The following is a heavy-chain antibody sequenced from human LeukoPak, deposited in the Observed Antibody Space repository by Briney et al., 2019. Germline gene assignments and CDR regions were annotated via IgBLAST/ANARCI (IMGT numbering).Heavy chain of an antibody. J-gene: IGHJ6*02. CDR3: AREVVVTAGYYYYGMDV. Sequence: SETLSLTCTVSGGSISSHYWSWIRQPPGKGLEWIGYINYSGATNTNPSLKSRVTISVDTSKNQFSLKLSSVTAADTAVYYCAREVVVTAGYYYYGMDVWGQGTTVTVSS. CDR1: GGSISSHY. D-gene: IGHD2-21*02. V-gene: IGHV4-59*11. CDR2: INYSGAT.